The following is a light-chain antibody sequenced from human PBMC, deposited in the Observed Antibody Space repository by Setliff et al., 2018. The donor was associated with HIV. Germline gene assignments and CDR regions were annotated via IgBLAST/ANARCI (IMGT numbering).Light chain of an antibody. Sequence: NFMLTQPHSVSESPGKTVTISCTRSSGSIASDFVQWFQQRPGSAPTTLIYENNERPSGVPDRFSGSIDTSSNSASLTISGLKTEDEADYYCQSYDGDIRGVFGGGTK. CDR3: QSYDGDIRGV. J-gene: IGLJ3*02. CDR2: ENN. CDR1: SGSIASDF. V-gene: IGLV6-57*03.